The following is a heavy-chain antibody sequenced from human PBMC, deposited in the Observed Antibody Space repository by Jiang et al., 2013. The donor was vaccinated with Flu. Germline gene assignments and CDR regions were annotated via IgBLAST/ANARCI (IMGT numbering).Heavy chain of an antibody. CDR1: W. CDR2: IDPSDSYT. CDR3: ARRWHSSGLYPDY. V-gene: IGHV5-10-1*01. D-gene: IGHD3-22*01. J-gene: IGHJ4*02. Sequence: WINWVRQVPGKAWMDGRIDPSDSYTNYRPSFQGHVTTSADRSVNTAYLHWSSLKASDTAMYYCARRWHSSGLYPDYWGQGTLVIVSS.